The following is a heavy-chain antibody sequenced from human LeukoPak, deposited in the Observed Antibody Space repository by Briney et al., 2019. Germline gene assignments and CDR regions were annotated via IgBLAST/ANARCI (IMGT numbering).Heavy chain of an antibody. J-gene: IGHJ4*02. CDR2: ISPSSSYI. D-gene: IGHD5-18*01. V-gene: IGHV3-21*06. CDR1: GFTFSSYD. CDR3: ARDEEGYGYHH. Sequence: GGSLRLSCAASGFTFSSYDMNWVRQAPGKGLEWVSSISPSSSYIDYADSVQGRFTISRDNAENSLYLQMNSLRAEDTAVYYCARDEEGYGYHHWGQGTLVTVSS.